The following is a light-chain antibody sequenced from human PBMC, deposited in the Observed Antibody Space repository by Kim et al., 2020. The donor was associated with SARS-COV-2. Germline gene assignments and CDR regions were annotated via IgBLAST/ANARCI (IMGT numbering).Light chain of an antibody. Sequence: DVVTTQSPLSLPVTLGQPASICCRSSQSLVRSDGNTWLSWFQQRPGQSPRRLIYKIYNRDSGVPDRCSGSGSGTDFTLKISRVEAEDVGVYYCVQGTHSPRTFGGETRVDIK. CDR2: KIY. CDR3: VQGTHSPRT. CDR1: QSLVRSDGNTW. J-gene: IGKJ4*01. V-gene: IGKV2-30*02.